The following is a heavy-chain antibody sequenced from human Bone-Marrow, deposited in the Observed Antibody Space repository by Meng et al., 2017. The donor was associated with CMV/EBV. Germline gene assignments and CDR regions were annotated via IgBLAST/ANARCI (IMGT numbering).Heavy chain of an antibody. CDR3: ARGKYGDYLSTYFDY. J-gene: IGHJ4*02. D-gene: IGHD4-17*01. V-gene: IGHV3-33*01. CDR2: IWYDGSNK. CDR1: GFTFSSYG. Sequence: GGSLRLFCAASGFTFSSYGMHWVRQAPGKGLEWVAVIWYDGSNKYYADSVKGRFTISRDNSKNTLYLQMNSLRAEDTAVYYCARGKYGDYLSTYFDYWGQGTLVTVSS.